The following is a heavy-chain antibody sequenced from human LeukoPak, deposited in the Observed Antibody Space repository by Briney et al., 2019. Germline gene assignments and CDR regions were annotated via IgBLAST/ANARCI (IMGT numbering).Heavy chain of an antibody. V-gene: IGHV3-53*01. CDR3: ARVYKWLVLTFYYYYMDV. CDR2: IYSGGRT. D-gene: IGHD6-19*01. Sequence: GGSLRLSCAASGFTVSSNYMSWVRQAPGKGLEWVSVIYSGGRTSYADSVKGRFTISRDNSNITLYLQMNSLRAEDSGVYYCARVYKWLVLTFYYYYMDVWGKGTTVTVSS. CDR1: GFTVSSNY. J-gene: IGHJ6*03.